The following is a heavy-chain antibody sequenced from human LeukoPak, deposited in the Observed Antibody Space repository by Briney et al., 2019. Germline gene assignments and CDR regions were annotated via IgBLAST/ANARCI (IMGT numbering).Heavy chain of an antibody. CDR1: GGTFSSFA. J-gene: IGHJ4*02. CDR2: IVPMLGTT. CDR3: ARGGSGTFWGFYDY. Sequence: SVKVSCKASGGTFSSFALNWVRQAPGQGLEWMGGIVPMLGTTNYAQRFQGRVSITTDESMSTGYMELSSLRSDDTAVYYCARGGSGTFWGFYDYWGQGSLVIVSS. V-gene: IGHV1-69*05. D-gene: IGHD1-7*01.